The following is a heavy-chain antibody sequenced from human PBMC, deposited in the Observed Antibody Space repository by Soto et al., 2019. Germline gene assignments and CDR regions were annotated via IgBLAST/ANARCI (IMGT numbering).Heavy chain of an antibody. CDR1: GGSIRSSSYY. J-gene: IGHJ5*01. D-gene: IGHD6-13*01. CDR3: ARLVRSSWDETNWFDS. Sequence: PSETLSLTCTVSGGSIRSSSYYWGWIRQPPGKGLEWIGSIYYSGSTYYNPSLKSRVTISVDTSKNQFSLKLISVTAADTAVYYCARLVRSSWDETNWFDSWGQGTLVTVSS. V-gene: IGHV4-39*07. CDR2: IYYSGST.